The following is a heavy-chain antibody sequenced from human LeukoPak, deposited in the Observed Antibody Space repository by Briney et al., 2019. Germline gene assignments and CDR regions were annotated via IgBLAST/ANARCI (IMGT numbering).Heavy chain of an antibody. CDR3: ARGRGQWLVHFY. CDR2: MNPNSGNT. CDR1: GYTFSSYD. V-gene: IGHV1-8*03. D-gene: IGHD6-19*01. Sequence: ASVKVSCKASGYTFSSYDINWVRQATGQGLEWMGWMNPNSGNTGYAQKFQGRVTITRNTSISTAYMELSSLRSGDTAVYYCARGRGQWLVHFYWGQGTLVTVSS. J-gene: IGHJ4*02.